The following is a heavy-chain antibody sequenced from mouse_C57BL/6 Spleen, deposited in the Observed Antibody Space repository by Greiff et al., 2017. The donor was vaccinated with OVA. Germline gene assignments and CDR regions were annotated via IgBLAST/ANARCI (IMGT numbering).Heavy chain of an antibody. D-gene: IGHD2-4*01. CDR3: ARYPLYYDYDDWYFDV. J-gene: IGHJ1*03. V-gene: IGHV7-3*01. CDR2: IRNKANGYTT. CDR1: GFTFTDYY. Sequence: EVQLVESGGGLVQPGGSLSLSCAASGFTFTDYYMSWVRQPPGKALEWLGFIRNKANGYTTEYSASVKGRFTISRDNSQSILYLQMNALRAEDSATYYCARYPLYYDYDDWYFDVWGTGTTVTVSS.